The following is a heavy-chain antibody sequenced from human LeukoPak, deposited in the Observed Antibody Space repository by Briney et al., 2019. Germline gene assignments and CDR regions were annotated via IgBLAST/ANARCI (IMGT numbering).Heavy chain of an antibody. Sequence: GASLKVSSTASRYTLNRYDITWVRHATRHGLEWMGWMNPNRGNTRNAQKFQGRVTTTKNNSISTIYTELRRLRSQETAAYYCARGLSWTTESYYCMAIWGKGTTVTVSS. CDR3: ARGLSWTTESYYCMAI. V-gene: IGHV1-8*01. D-gene: IGHD3/OR15-3a*01. CDR2: MNPNRGNT. CDR1: RYTLNRYD. J-gene: IGHJ6*04.